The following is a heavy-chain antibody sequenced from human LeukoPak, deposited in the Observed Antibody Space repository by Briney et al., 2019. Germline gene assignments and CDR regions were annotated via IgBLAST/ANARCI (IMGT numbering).Heavy chain of an antibody. J-gene: IGHJ5*02. CDR2: IIPIFGTA. V-gene: IGHV1-69*05. D-gene: IGHD2-2*01. Sequence: SVKVSCKASGGTFSSYAISWVRQAPGQGLEWMGGIIPIFGTANYAQKFQGRVTITTDESTSTAYIERSSLRSEDTAVYYCARGGPYQLLLDGFDPWGQGTLVTVSS. CDR3: ARGGPYQLLLDGFDP. CDR1: GGTFSSYA.